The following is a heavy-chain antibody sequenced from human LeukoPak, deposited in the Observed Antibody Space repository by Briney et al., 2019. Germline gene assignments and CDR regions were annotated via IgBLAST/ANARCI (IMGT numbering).Heavy chain of an antibody. Sequence: GGSLRLSCAASGFTFSSYSMNWVRQAPGKGLEWVSFISSTTSYKYYADSVKGRFTISRDNAKNTLYLQMNSLRAEDTAVYYCASGGSSWSALSYFHYWGQGTRVTVSS. CDR1: GFTFSSYS. CDR2: ISSTTSYK. D-gene: IGHD6-13*01. J-gene: IGHJ4*02. CDR3: ASGGSSWSALSYFHY. V-gene: IGHV3-21*01.